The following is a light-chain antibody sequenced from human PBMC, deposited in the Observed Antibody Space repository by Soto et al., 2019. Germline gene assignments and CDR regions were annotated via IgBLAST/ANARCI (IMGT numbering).Light chain of an antibody. CDR3: QQYNKWRT. V-gene: IGKV3-15*01. Sequence: EFVLTQSPPTLSVSPGERATLSCRTSQSLRSDLAWYQQKPGQAPRLLIYGASTRATGIPARISGSGSGTEFTLTITSLQSEDFAVYYCQQYNKWRTFGQGTKVDIK. CDR2: GAS. J-gene: IGKJ1*01. CDR1: QSLRSD.